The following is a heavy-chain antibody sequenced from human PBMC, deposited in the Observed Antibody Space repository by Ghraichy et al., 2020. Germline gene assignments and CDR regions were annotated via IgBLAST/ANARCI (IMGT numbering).Heavy chain of an antibody. CDR3: ARDNGDSENFGIDV. D-gene: IGHD4-17*01. CDR1: GFTFSSYG. Sequence: RGSLRLSCAASGFTFSSYGINWVRQAPGKGLEWIAYISNSGRNRYYTDSVKGRFTISRDNAKNSLFLQMNSLRDEDTAVYYCARDNGDSENFGIDVWGQGTTVTVSS. CDR2: ISNSGRNR. V-gene: IGHV3-48*02. J-gene: IGHJ6*02.